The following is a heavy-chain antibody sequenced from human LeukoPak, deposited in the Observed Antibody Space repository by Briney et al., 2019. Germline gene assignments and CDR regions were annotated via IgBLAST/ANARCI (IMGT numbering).Heavy chain of an antibody. Sequence: ASVKVSCKASGYTFTSYYIHWVRQAPGQGLGWMGIISPSGGGTTYAQKLQGRVTMTRDTSTSTVYMELSSLRSEDTAVYYCARRDFDWSLDYWGQGTLVTVSS. CDR2: ISPSGGGT. CDR1: GYTFTSYY. CDR3: ARRDFDWSLDY. D-gene: IGHD3-9*01. V-gene: IGHV1-46*01. J-gene: IGHJ4*02.